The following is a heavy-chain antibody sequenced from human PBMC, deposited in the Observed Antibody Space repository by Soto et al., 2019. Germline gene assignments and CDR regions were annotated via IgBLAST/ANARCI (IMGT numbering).Heavy chain of an antibody. CDR3: ARAKAEYSSSSWWGTTYYFDY. V-gene: IGHV4-34*01. J-gene: IGHJ4*02. CDR1: GGSFSGYY. Sequence: PSETLSLTCAVYGGSFSGYYWSWIRQPPGKGLEWIGEINHSGSTNYNPSLKSRVTISVDTSKNQFSLKLSSVTAADTAVYYCARAKAEYSSSSWWGTTYYFDYWGQGTLVTVSS. CDR2: INHSGST. D-gene: IGHD6-6*01.